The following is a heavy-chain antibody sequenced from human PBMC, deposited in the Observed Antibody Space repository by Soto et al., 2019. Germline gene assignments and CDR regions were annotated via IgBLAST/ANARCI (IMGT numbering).Heavy chain of an antibody. Sequence: SDTLSLTCAVNGESFSGSYWRCIHRPPGPGLVWIGGSDQSGSTNYNPALKSRVTISVDASKNQFSLKLSSVTAADTALYYCARGPGTFDYWGQGTQVTV. V-gene: IGHV4-34*01. J-gene: IGHJ4*02. CDR2: SDQSGST. CDR3: ARGPGTFDY. CDR1: GESFSGSY.